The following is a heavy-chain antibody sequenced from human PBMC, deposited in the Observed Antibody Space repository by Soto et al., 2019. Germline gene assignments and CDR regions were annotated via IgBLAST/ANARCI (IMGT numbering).Heavy chain of an antibody. CDR3: ARAGPSSTVYALILNWLDP. CDR2: ISAYNGNT. V-gene: IGHV1-18*04. J-gene: IGHJ5*02. Sequence: ASVKVSCKASGYTFSNYAISWVRQAPGQGLEWMGWISAYNGNTKYAQKFQGRVTMTTDTSTTTAHMELRSLRSDDTAVYYCARAGPSSTVYALILNWLDPWGQGTLVTVSS. CDR1: GYTFSNYA. D-gene: IGHD2-8*01.